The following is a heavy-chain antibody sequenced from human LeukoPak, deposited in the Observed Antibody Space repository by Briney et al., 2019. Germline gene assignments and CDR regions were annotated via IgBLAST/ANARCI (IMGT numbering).Heavy chain of an antibody. D-gene: IGHD3-10*01. V-gene: IGHV3-64D*06. CDR2: ISSNGGST. J-gene: IGHJ4*02. CDR1: GFTFSRYA. CDR3: VKDSSSGSYVDY. Sequence: PGGSLRLSCSASGFTFSRYAMHWGRQAPGHGLEYFIAISSNGGSTYYADSVKGRFTISIDNSRNTLHLKMSSLRVEDTAVYYCVKDSSSGSYVDYWGQGTPVTVSS.